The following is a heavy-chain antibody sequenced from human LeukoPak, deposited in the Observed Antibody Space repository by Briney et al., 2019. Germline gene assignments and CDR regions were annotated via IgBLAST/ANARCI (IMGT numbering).Heavy chain of an antibody. CDR1: GFTFSSYA. D-gene: IGHD3-10*01. CDR3: AYPGGTMDSGDY. J-gene: IGHJ4*02. Sequence: GGSLRLSCAASGFTFSSYAMSWVRQAPGKGLEWVSANSGSGGSAYYADSVKGRFTISRDNSKNTLYLQMNSLRAEDTAVYYCAYPGGTMDSGDYWGQGTLVTVSS. V-gene: IGHV3-23*01. CDR2: NSGSGGSA.